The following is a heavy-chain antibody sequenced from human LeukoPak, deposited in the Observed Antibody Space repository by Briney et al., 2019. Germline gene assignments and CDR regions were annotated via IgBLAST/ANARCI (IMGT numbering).Heavy chain of an antibody. Sequence: RAGGSLRLSCAACGFTFSHYGFHWVRQAPGKGLEWVAVIWSDGTNQFYADSVKGRFTISRDSSQKTAYLEMHSLRTEDTAMYYCAKDAQRGFDYSNSLEYWGPGTLVTVSS. V-gene: IGHV3-33*06. J-gene: IGHJ4*02. D-gene: IGHD4-11*01. CDR2: IWSDGTNQ. CDR1: GFTFSHYG. CDR3: AKDAQRGFDYSNSLEY.